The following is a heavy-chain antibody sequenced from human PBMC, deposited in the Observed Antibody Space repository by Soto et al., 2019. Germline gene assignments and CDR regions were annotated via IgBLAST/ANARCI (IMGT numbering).Heavy chain of an antibody. CDR1: GYTFTSYD. CDR3: ATERSYGLDY. Sequence: QVQLVQSGAEVKKPRASVKVSCKASGYTFTSYDINWVRQATGQGLVWMRWMNPNSGNTVYAQKFQGRVTMTRNPTISTAYMELSSLRSEDTAVYYCATERSYGLDYWGQGTLVSVSS. J-gene: IGHJ4*02. D-gene: IGHD5-18*01. CDR2: MNPNSGNT. V-gene: IGHV1-8*01.